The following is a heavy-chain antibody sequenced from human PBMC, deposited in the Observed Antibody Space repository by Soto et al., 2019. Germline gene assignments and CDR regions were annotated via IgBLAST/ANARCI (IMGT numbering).Heavy chain of an antibody. Sequence: QITLKESGPTLVKPTQTFTLTCTFSGFSLSTSGVGVGGIRQPPGKALEWLALIYWGDDKRYSPSLKSRLTITKDTSKNQAVLTMTNMDPVDTATYSCAHISYDSSGSNWSYFAYWGQGILVTVSS. V-gene: IGHV2-5*02. D-gene: IGHD3-22*01. CDR1: GFSLSTSGVG. J-gene: IGHJ4*02. CDR3: AHISYDSSGSNWSYFAY. CDR2: IYWGDDK.